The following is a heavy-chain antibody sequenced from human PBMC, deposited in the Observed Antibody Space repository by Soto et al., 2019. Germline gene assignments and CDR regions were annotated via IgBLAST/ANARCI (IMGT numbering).Heavy chain of an antibody. CDR2: IYPGDSET. CDR1: GYSFTTYW. D-gene: IGHD4-17*01. CDR3: ARQMKPTLTSFSFDI. V-gene: IGHV5-51*01. J-gene: IGHJ3*02. Sequence: ESLKISCKGSGYSFTTYWIGGVRQMPGKGLEWMGLIYPGDSETRYNPSFQGRVSISADKSSSTAYLQWSSLKASDTAIFYCARQMKPTLTSFSFDIWRQETMVTVSS.